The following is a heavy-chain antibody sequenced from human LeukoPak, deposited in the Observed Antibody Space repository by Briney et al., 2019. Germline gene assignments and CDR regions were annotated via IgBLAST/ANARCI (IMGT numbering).Heavy chain of an antibody. V-gene: IGHV3-7*01. CDR3: ARDRISYYDILTGYFGRYYYYYYMDV. CDR1: GFTFSSYG. D-gene: IGHD3-9*01. J-gene: IGHJ6*03. CDR2: IKQDGSEK. Sequence: GGTLRLSCAASGFTFSSYGMSWVRQAPGKGLEWVANIKQDGSEKYYVDSVKGRFTISRDNAKNSLYLQMNSLRAEDTAVYYCARDRISYYDILTGYFGRYYYYYYMDVWGKGTTVTISS.